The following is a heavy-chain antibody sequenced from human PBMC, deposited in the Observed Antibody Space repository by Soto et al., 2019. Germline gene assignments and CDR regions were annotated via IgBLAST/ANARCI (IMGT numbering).Heavy chain of an antibody. V-gene: IGHV3-64*01. CDR3: ARGAERFDY. CDR1: GFTFSSYA. J-gene: IGHJ4*02. CDR2: IVSSGGST. Sequence: EVQLVESGGGLVQPGGSLRLSCAASGFTFSSYAMHWVRQAPGKGLEYVSAIVSSGGSTYYANCVKGRFTISRDNSKNTLYLQMGSLRAEDMAVYYCARGAERFDYWGQGTLVTVSS.